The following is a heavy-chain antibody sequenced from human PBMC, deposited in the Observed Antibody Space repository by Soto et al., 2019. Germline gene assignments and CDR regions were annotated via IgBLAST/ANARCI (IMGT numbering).Heavy chain of an antibody. D-gene: IGHD5-12*01. CDR1: GYTFTSYD. V-gene: IGHV1-8*01. CDR3: ARASGYSGYDPVDY. Sequence: SCKASGYTFTSYDINWVRQATGQGLEWMGWMNPNSGNTGYAQKFQGRVTMTRNTSISTAYMELSSLRSEDTAVYYCARASGYSGYDPVDYWGQGTLVTVSS. J-gene: IGHJ4*02. CDR2: MNPNSGNT.